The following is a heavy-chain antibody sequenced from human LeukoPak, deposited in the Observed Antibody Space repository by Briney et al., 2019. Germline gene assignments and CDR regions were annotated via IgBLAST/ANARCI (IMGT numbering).Heavy chain of an antibody. CDR3: AKGKGSSGWYD. CDR1: GFTFSTYA. D-gene: IGHD6-19*01. CDR2: VSDSGSGT. Sequence: GGSLRLSCAASGFTFSTYAMSWVRQAPGRGLEWVSAVSDSGSGTYYADSVKGRFTISRDNSKNTLYLQMTSLRAEDTALYYCAKGKGSSGWYDWGQGTLVTVSS. J-gene: IGHJ4*02. V-gene: IGHV3-23*01.